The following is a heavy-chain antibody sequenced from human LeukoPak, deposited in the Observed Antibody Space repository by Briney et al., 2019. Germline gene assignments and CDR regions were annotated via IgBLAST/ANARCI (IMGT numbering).Heavy chain of an antibody. D-gene: IGHD6-19*01. J-gene: IGHJ4*02. CDR3: TRDAALVPGKNF. CDR2: ISSGGSVM. CDR1: GFTFSDYY. V-gene: IGHV3-11*04. Sequence: GGSLRLSCAASGFTFSDYYMSWIRQAPGKGLEWVSYISSGGSVMYYADSVKGRFTMSRDNAKNSVYLQMNSLRAEDTAVYYCTRDAALVPGKNFWGQGTLVTVSS.